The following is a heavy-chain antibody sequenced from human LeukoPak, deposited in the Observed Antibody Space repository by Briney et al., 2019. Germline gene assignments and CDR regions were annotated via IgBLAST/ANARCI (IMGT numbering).Heavy chain of an antibody. CDR2: VSGSAYSK. CDR1: GFTFDDYA. CDR3: AKWMVRNDFWSGAFDI. V-gene: IGHV3-23*01. Sequence: PGGSLRLSCAASGFTFDDYAMHWVRQAPGQGLEWVSAVSGSAYSKYYADSVKGRFTISRDNSKNTLYLQMNSLRAEDTAVYFCAKWMVRNDFWSGAFDIWGQGTMVTVSS. D-gene: IGHD3-3*01. J-gene: IGHJ3*02.